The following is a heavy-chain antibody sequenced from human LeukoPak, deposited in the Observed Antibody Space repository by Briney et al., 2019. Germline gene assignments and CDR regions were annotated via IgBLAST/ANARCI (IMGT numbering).Heavy chain of an antibody. V-gene: IGHV3-21*04. Sequence: PGGSLRLSCAASGFTFRSYNMNWVRQAPGKGLEWVSSIHITSDWVYYADSVKGRFTISRDNAKNSLYLQMNSLRAEDTAVYYCARYKYSSGRDYWGQGTLVTVSS. CDR3: ARYKYSSGRDY. CDR1: GFTFRSYN. CDR2: IHITSDWV. D-gene: IGHD6-19*01. J-gene: IGHJ4*02.